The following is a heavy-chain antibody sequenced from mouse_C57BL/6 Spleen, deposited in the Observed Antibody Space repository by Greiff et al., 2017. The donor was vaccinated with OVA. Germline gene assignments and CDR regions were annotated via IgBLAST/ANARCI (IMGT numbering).Heavy chain of an antibody. CDR3: ARERVITTVVAPYYYAMDY. CDR1: GYAFSSSW. CDR2: IYPGDGDT. D-gene: IGHD1-1*01. J-gene: IGHJ4*01. Sequence: VQLQQSGPELVKPGASVKISCKASGYAFSSSWMNWVKQRPGKGLEWIGRIYPGDGDTNYNGKFKGKATLTADKSSSTAYMQLSSLTSEDSAVYFCARERVITTVVAPYYYAMDYWGQGTSVTVSS. V-gene: IGHV1-82*01.